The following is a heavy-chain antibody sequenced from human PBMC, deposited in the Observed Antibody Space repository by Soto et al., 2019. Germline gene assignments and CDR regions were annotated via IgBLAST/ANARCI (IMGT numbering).Heavy chain of an antibody. J-gene: IGHJ4*02. V-gene: IGHV3-11*05. CDR2: ISSSSSYT. Sequence: PGGSLRLSCAASGFTFSDYYMSWIRQAPGKGLEWVSYISSSSSYTNYADSVKGRFTISRDNAKNSLYLQMNSLRAEDTAVYYCARDRPENFVGATNDPQPFDYWGQGTLVTVSS. CDR1: GFTFSDYY. D-gene: IGHD1-26*01. CDR3: ARDRPENFVGATNDPQPFDY.